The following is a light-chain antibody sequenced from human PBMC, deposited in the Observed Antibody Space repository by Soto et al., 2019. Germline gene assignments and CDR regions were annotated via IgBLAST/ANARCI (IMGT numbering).Light chain of an antibody. V-gene: IGLV2-14*01. CDR1: SSDVGGYNY. CDR3: SSYTSSSTPCV. J-gene: IGLJ1*01. CDR2: EVS. Sequence: QSVLTQPASVSGSPRQSITISCTGTSSDVGGYNYVSWYQQHPGKAPKLMIYEVSNRPSGVSNRFSGSKSGNTASLTISGLQAEDEADYYCSSYTSSSTPCVFGTGTKVTVL.